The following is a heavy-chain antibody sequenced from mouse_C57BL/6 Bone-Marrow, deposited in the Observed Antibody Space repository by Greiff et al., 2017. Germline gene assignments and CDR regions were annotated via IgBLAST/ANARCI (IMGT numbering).Heavy chain of an antibody. D-gene: IGHD1-1*01. CDR1: GFTFSSYG. V-gene: IGHV5-6*01. CDR2: ISSGGSYT. Sequence: EVKLMESGGDLVKPGGSLKLSCAASGFTFSSYGMSWVRQTPDKRLEWVATISSGGSYTYYPDSVKGRFTISRDNAKNTLYLQMSSLKSEDTAMYYCARQGSDYGSSSDYWGQGTTLTVSS. J-gene: IGHJ2*01. CDR3: ARQGSDYGSSSDY.